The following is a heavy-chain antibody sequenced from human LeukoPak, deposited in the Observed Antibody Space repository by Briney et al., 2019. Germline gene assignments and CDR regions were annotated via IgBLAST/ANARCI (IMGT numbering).Heavy chain of an antibody. D-gene: IGHD1-1*01. CDR1: GYTFTTYD. J-gene: IGHJ1*01. Sequence: ASVKVSCKASGYTFTTYDINWVRPATGQGLQWMGWINPNSGNTGYAQKFQGRITITRNTSISTVYMELSSLRSEDTAVYYCARGPPTAQYFQHWGQGTLVTVSS. V-gene: IGHV1-8*03. CDR3: ARGPPTAQYFQH. CDR2: INPNSGNT.